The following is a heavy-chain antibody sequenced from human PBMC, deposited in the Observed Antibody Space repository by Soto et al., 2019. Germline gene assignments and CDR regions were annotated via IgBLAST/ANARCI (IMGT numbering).Heavy chain of an antibody. CDR3: ARDPYYDSSGYLASHGMDV. CDR1: GFTVSSNY. CDR2: IYSGGST. J-gene: IGHJ6*02. D-gene: IGHD3-22*01. Sequence: GGSLRLSCAASGFTVSSNYMSWVRQAPGKGLEWVSVIYSGGSTYYADSVRGRFTISRHNSKNTLYLQMNSLRAEDTAVYYCARDPYYDSSGYLASHGMDVWGQGTTVTVSS. V-gene: IGHV3-53*04.